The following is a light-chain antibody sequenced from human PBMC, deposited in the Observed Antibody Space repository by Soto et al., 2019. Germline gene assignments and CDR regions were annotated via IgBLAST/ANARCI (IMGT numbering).Light chain of an antibody. J-gene: IGKJ1*01. CDR3: QQYNNWPPWT. CDR2: GAS. CDR1: QSVSNN. V-gene: IGKV3-15*01. Sequence: EIVMTQSPATLSVSPGERATPSCRASQSVSNNLAWYQQKAGQAPRLLIYGASTRATGIPARFSGSGSGTEFTLTISSLQSEDFAVYYCQQYNNWPPWTFGQGTKVEIK.